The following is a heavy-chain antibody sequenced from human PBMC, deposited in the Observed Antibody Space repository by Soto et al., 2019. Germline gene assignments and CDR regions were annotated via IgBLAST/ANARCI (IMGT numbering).Heavy chain of an antibody. CDR1: ADTFTSYY. CDR2: INPNGGST. CDR3: ARKHSRGYFNWFDP. V-gene: IGHV1-46*01. J-gene: IGHJ5*02. D-gene: IGHD3-22*01. Sequence: ASVKVSCKAPADTFTSYYIHWVRQAPGHGLEWMGIINPNGGSTRFAQTFQGRITMTTDTSTSTVYMELRSLRSEDTAVYYCARKHSRGYFNWFDPWGQGTLVTVSS.